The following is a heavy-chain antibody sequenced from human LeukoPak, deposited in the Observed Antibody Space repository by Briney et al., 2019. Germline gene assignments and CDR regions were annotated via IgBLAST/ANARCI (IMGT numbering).Heavy chain of an antibody. V-gene: IGHV3-64D*06. CDR2: ISSNGGST. CDR1: GFTFSSYA. D-gene: IGHD4-23*01. J-gene: IGHJ4*02. CDR3: VKDPYDYGGSEGYFDY. Sequence: PGGSLRLSCSASGFTFSSYAMHWVRQALGKGLEYVSAISSNGGSTYYADSVKGRFTISRDNSKNTLCLQMSSLRAEDTAVYYCVKDPYDYGGSEGYFDYWGQGTLVTVSS.